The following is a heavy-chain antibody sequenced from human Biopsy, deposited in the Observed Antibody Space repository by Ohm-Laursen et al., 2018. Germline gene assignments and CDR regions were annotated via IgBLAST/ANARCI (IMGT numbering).Heavy chain of an antibody. V-gene: IGHV1-2*02. CDR2: INCKTGAT. J-gene: IGHJ4*02. CDR1: SYTFTDYN. Sequence: SVKVSCKASSYTFTDYNIHWMRQAPGQGLEWLGYINCKTGATNYAQKFQGTVTMTRDTSISTAYLALGSLRSADTAIYYCARDPLNGHKHFDYWGQGSLITVSS. D-gene: IGHD2-8*01. CDR3: ARDPLNGHKHFDY.